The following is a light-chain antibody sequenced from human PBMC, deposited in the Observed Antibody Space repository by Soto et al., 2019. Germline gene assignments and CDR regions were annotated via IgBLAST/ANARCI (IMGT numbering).Light chain of an antibody. CDR2: GAS. J-gene: IGKJ5*01. CDR1: QSVSSSN. Sequence: EIVLTQSPGTLCLSPGERVTLSCRASQSVSSSNLAWYQQKPGQAPRLLIYGASSRATGIPDRFSGSGSGTDFTLTISRLEPEDFAVYYCQQYGSSPRITFGQGTRLEIK. CDR3: QQYGSSPRIT. V-gene: IGKV3-20*01.